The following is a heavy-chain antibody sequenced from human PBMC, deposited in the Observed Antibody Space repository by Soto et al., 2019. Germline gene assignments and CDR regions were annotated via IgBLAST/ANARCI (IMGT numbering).Heavy chain of an antibody. CDR1: GYTFTNYH. D-gene: IGHD5-12*01. CDR3: ARVAHQSLDY. CDR2: INPSDGGT. J-gene: IGHJ4*02. V-gene: IGHV1-46*01. Sequence: QVHLVQSGAEVKKPGASVKVSCKTSGYTFTNYHIHWVRQAPGQGLEWLGIINPSDGGTGYAQKCQGRVTMTRDTSTSTVYMDMSSLRSEDTAVYYCARVAHQSLDYWGLGTLVTVSS.